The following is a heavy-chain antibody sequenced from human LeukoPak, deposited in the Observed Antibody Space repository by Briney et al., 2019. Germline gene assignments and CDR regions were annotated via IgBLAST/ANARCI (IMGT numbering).Heavy chain of an antibody. Sequence: SETLSLTCTVSGGSISSYYWSWIRQPPGKGLEWIGYIYYSGSTNYNPSLKSRITISVDTSKNQFSLKLSSVTAADTAVYYCARLGLWAAFDYWGQGTLVTVSS. CDR2: IYYSGST. V-gene: IGHV4-59*01. CDR1: GGSISSYY. CDR3: ARLGLWAAFDY. D-gene: IGHD3-16*01. J-gene: IGHJ4*02.